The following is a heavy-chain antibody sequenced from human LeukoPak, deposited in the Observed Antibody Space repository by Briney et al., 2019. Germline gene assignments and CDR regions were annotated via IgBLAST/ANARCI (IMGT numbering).Heavy chain of an antibody. Sequence: SETLSLTCTVSGGSISSSSYYWGWIRQPPGKGLEWIGSIYHSGSTYYNPSLKSRVTISVDTSKNQFSLKLSSVTAADTAVYYCARDCPVEGACSGSYYNWGQGTLVTVSS. CDR2: IYHSGST. V-gene: IGHV4-39*07. D-gene: IGHD3-10*02. CDR1: GGSISSSSYY. J-gene: IGHJ4*02. CDR3: ARDCPVEGACSGSYYN.